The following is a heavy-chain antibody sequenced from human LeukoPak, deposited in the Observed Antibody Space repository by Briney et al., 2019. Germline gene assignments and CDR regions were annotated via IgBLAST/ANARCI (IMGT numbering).Heavy chain of an antibody. CDR2: INWNGGST. Sequence: TGGSLRLSCAASGFTFDDYGMSWVRQAPGKGLEWVSGINWNGGSTGYADSVKGRFTISRDNAKNSLYLQMNSLRAEDTAVYYCARDLDSSTWYRGFDYWGQGTLVTVSS. J-gene: IGHJ4*02. D-gene: IGHD6-13*01. V-gene: IGHV3-20*04. CDR3: ARDLDSSTWYRGFDY. CDR1: GFTFDDYG.